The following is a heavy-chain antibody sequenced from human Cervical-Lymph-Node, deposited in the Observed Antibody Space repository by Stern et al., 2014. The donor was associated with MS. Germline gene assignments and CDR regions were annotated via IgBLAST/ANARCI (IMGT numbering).Heavy chain of an antibody. V-gene: IGHV5-51*01. CDR1: GYSLTSYW. J-gene: IGHJ5*02. D-gene: IGHD2-2*01. CDR2: INPGDSDT. CDR3: ARRHCSSRRCGWFDP. Sequence: VQLVESGAEVKKPGESLKISCKGSGYSLTSYWIGWVRQMPGKGLEWMGIINPGDSDTRYSPSFQGQVTISADKSISTAYLQWSSLKASDTAMYYCARRHCSSRRCGWFDPWGQGTLVTVSS.